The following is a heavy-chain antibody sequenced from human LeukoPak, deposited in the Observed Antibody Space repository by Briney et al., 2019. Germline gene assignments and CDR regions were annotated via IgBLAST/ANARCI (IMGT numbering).Heavy chain of an antibody. J-gene: IGHJ3*01. Sequence: ASVKVSCKASGYTFTGYYMHWVRQAPGQGLEWMGWINPNTGDTNSAQNFQGRVIMTRDTSITTAYMELSRLKSDDTALYYCASKGAGHCYDASCMGSFDLWGQGTTVAVSS. CDR2: INPNTGDT. V-gene: IGHV1-2*02. D-gene: IGHD2-15*01. CDR3: ASKGAGHCYDASCMGSFDL. CDR1: GYTFTGYY.